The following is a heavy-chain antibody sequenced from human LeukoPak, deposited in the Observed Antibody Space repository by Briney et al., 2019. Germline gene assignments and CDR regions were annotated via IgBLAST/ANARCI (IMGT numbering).Heavy chain of an antibody. CDR2: ITASGDYT. Sequence: GGSLRLSCAASGFTFSDYAMSWVRQAPGKGLDWVSGITASGDYTYYADSVKGRFTISRDNSKNTLYLQMNSLRAEDTAVYYCAKDLYGSGSYGIDYWGQGTLVTVSS. CDR3: AKDLYGSGSYGIDY. J-gene: IGHJ4*02. CDR1: GFTFSDYA. V-gene: IGHV3-23*01. D-gene: IGHD3-10*01.